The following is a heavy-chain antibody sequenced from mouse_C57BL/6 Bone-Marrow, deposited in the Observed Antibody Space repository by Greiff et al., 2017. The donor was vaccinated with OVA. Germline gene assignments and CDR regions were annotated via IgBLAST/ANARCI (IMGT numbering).Heavy chain of an antibody. Sequence: DVMLVESGGGLVKPGGSLKLSCAASGFTFSSYAMSWVRQTPEKRLEWVATISDGGSYTYYPDNVKGRFTISRDNAKNNLYLQMSHLKSEDTAMYYCARDIMDYWGQGTSVTVSS. CDR1: GFTFSSYA. V-gene: IGHV5-4*01. CDR2: ISDGGSYT. J-gene: IGHJ4*01. CDR3: ARDIMDY.